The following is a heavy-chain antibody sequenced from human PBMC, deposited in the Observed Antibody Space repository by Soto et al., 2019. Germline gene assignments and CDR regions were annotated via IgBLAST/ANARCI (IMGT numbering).Heavy chain of an antibody. CDR2: IYPGDSDT. CDR1: GYSFTSYW. V-gene: IGHV5-51*01. Sequence: PGESLKLSCKGSGYSFTSYWIGWVRQMPGKGLEWMGIIYPGDSDTRYSPSFQGQVTISADKSISTAYLQWSSLKASDTAMYYCARRNSNYPNYYYYMDVWGKGTTVTVSS. D-gene: IGHD4-4*01. CDR3: ARRNSNYPNYYYYMDV. J-gene: IGHJ6*03.